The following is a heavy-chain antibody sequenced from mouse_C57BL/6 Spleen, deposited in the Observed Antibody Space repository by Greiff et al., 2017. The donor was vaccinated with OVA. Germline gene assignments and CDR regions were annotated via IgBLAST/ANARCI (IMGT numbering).Heavy chain of an antibody. CDR2: INPSSGYT. V-gene: IGHV1-4*01. J-gene: IGHJ4*01. CDR3: ARYDYYGNDAMDY. D-gene: IGHD2-1*01. CDR1: GYTFTSYT. Sequence: QVQLKQSGAELARPGASVKMSCKASGYTFTSYTMHWVKQRPGQGLEWIGYINPSSGYTKYNQKFKDKATLTADKSSSTAYMQLSSLTSEDSAVYYCARYDYYGNDAMDYWGQGTSVTVSS.